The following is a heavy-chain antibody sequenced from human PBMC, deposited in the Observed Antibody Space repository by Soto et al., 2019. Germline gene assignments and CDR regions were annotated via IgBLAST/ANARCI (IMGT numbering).Heavy chain of an antibody. D-gene: IGHD2-21*02. V-gene: IGHV3-48*03. CDR1: GFTFSTYE. CDR2: ISNRGRSI. Sequence: EVQLVESGGGLVQPGGSLRLSCVASGFTFSTYEMQWVRQAPGKGLEWVSYISNRGRSIYYANSVKGRVTISVNNAKDSLFLQLATLLAADPAVYYCASPLVTAPHDAFDIWGQATMVTASS. J-gene: IGHJ3*02. CDR3: ASPLVTAPHDAFDI.